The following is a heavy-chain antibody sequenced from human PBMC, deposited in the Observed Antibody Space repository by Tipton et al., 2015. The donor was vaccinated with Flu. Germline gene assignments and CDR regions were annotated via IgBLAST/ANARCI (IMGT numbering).Heavy chain of an antibody. CDR2: INPNSGGT. CDR3: ARTTDSRGTSCPNY. CDR1: GYTFTGYY. J-gene: IGHJ4*02. D-gene: IGHD3-22*01. V-gene: IGHV1-2*06. Sequence: QMQLVQSGAEVKKPGASVKVSCKASGYTFTGYYMHWVRQAPGQGLEWMGRINPNSGGTNYAQKFQGRVTMTRDTSISTAYMELSRLRSDDTAVYYCARTTDSRGTSCPNYWGQGTLVTVSS.